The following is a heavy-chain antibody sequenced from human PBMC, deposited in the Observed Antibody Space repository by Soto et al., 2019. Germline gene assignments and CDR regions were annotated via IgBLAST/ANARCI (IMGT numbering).Heavy chain of an antibody. J-gene: IGHJ4*02. CDR3: AKALGELSPESYDY. D-gene: IGHD3-16*02. Sequence: QVQLVESGGGVVQPGRSLTLSCAASGFTFSSFAMHWVRQAPGKGLEWVAVISYDGSEKSYADSVKGRFIISRDNSKNTLILQMNSMRVAHTAVYYCAKALGELSPESYDYWGQGTLITVSS. CDR1: GFTFSSFA. V-gene: IGHV3-30*18. CDR2: ISYDGSEK.